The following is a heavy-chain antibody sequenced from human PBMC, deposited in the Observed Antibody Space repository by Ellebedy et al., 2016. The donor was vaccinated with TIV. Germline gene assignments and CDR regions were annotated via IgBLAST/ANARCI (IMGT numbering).Heavy chain of an antibody. D-gene: IGHD4-23*01. J-gene: IGHJ2*01. V-gene: IGHV3-48*02. CDR2: ISSSSSTI. Sequence: PGGSLRLSCAASGFTFSSYSMNWVRQAPGKGLEWVSYISSSSSTIYYADSVKGRFTISRDNAKNSLYLQMNSLRDEDTAVYYCARDQNYGGWEAYFDLWGRGTLVTVSS. CDR1: GFTFSSYS. CDR3: ARDQNYGGWEAYFDL.